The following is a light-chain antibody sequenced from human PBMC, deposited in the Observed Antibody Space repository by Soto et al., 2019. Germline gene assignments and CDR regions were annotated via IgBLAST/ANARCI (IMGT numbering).Light chain of an antibody. V-gene: IGKV3-15*01. Sequence: EIVLTQSPATLSVSPGERATLSCRASQSVGSNFAWYQQKPGQAPRLLIFASSTRATGVPARFSGSGSGTEFTLTISRLEPEDFGVYYCQQRSNWPQITFGGGTKVEIK. CDR3: QQRSNWPQIT. CDR1: QSVGSN. J-gene: IGKJ4*01. CDR2: ASS.